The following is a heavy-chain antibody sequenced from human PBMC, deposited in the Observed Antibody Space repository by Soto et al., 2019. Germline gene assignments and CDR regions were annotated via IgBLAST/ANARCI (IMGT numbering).Heavy chain of an antibody. Sequence: EVQLVESGGDIVQPGGSLRVSCAASGFTFSNNWMHWVRQAPGKGLVWVSRINSDEISGSYADSVKGRFTISRDNSKNTLYLQMNSLRAEDTAVYYCARDTGRGMDVWGQGTTVTVSS. V-gene: IGHV3-74*01. J-gene: IGHJ6*02. CDR2: INSDEISG. CDR1: GFTFSNNW. CDR3: ARDTGRGMDV. D-gene: IGHD3-10*01.